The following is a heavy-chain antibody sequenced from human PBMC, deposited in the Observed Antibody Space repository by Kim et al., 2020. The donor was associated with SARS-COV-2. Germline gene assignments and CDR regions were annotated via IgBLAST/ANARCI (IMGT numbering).Heavy chain of an antibody. J-gene: IGHJ6*02. D-gene: IGHD3-10*01. V-gene: IGHV3-30*04. Sequence: GGSLRLSCAASGFTFSSYAMHWVRQAPGKGLEWVAVISYDGSNKYYADSVKGRFTISRDNSKNTLYLQMNSLRAEDTAVYYCARGPPSWYYGSVYYYYGMDVWGQRTTVAVSS. CDR3: ARGPPSWYYGSVYYYYGMDV. CDR2: ISYDGSNK. CDR1: GFTFSSYA.